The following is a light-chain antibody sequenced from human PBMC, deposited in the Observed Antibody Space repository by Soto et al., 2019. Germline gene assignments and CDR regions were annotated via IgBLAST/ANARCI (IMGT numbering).Light chain of an antibody. V-gene: IGKV3-15*01. CDR2: AAS. Sequence: EIVMTQSPATLSVSPGERATLSCRASQSISNNVAWYQQKPGQAPRLLISAASTRATGIPARFSGSGSGTAFILTIISLQSQDFAVYYCQQYHDWPPSTFGQGTKLEIK. CDR1: QSISNN. J-gene: IGKJ2*02. CDR3: QQYHDWPPST.